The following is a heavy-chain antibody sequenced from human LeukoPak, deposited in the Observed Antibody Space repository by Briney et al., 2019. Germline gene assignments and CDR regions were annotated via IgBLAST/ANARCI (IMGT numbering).Heavy chain of an antibody. J-gene: IGHJ4*02. V-gene: IGHV3-53*01. CDR2: IYSGGST. CDR3: ARDQYYGSGSYPDY. Sequence: PGGSLRLSCAASGFTVSSNYMSWVRQAPGKGLEWVSVIYSGGSTYYADSVKGRFTISRDNSKNTLYLQMNSLRAEDTAVYYCARDQYYGSGSYPDYWGQGTLVTVSS. D-gene: IGHD3-10*01. CDR1: GFTVSSNY.